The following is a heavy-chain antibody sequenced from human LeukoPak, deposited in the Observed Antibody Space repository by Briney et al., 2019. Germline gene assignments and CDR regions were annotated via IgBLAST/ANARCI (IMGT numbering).Heavy chain of an antibody. CDR3: VRVGSSGWYSSYYGMDV. CDR2: MNPNSGNT. V-gene: IGHV1-8*01. Sequence: GASVKVSCKASGYTFTSYDINWVRHATGQGLEWMGWMNPNSGNTGYAQKFQGRVTMTRNTSISTAYMELSSLRSEDTAVYYCVRVGSSGWYSSYYGMDVWGQGTTVTVSS. D-gene: IGHD6-19*01. J-gene: IGHJ6*02. CDR1: GYTFTSYD.